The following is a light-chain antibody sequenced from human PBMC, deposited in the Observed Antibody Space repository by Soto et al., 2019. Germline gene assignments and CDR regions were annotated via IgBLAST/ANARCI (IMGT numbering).Light chain of an antibody. CDR2: VNSDGSH. V-gene: IGLV4-69*01. Sequence: QPVLTQSPSASASLGASVKLTCTLSSGHSSYAIAWHQQQPEKGPRYLMKVNSDGSHTKGDGIPDRFSGSSSGAERYLIISSLQSEDEADYYCRTWGTGINYVFGTGTKVTVL. CDR1: SGHSSYA. J-gene: IGLJ1*01. CDR3: RTWGTGINYV.